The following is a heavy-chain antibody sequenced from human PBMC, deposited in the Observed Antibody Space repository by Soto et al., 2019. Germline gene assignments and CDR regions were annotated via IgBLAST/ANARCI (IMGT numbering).Heavy chain of an antibody. D-gene: IGHD2-15*01. CDR1: GYTFTNYG. CDR2: ISAYNGNT. Sequence: GASVKVSCKASGYTFTNYGISWVRQAPGQGLEWMGWISAYNGNTNYAQKLQGRVTMTTDTSTSTAYMELRSLTSDDTAVFYCATAPLLSGGGSFWFEPWGQGTLVTVSS. V-gene: IGHV1-18*01. J-gene: IGHJ5*02. CDR3: ATAPLLSGGGSFWFEP.